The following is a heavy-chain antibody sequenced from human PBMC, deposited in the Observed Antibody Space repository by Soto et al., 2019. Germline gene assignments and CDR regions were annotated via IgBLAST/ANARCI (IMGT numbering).Heavy chain of an antibody. J-gene: IGHJ3*02. CDR1: GYTFTSYG. Sequence: ASVKVSCKASGYTFTSYGISWVRQAPGQGLEWMGWLSAYNGNTNYAQKLQGRVTMTTDTSTSTAYMELSSLRSEDTAVYYCATSLLRGSSGYYKDAFDIWGQGTMVT. CDR2: LSAYNGNT. D-gene: IGHD3-22*01. CDR3: ATSLLRGSSGYYKDAFDI. V-gene: IGHV1-18*01.